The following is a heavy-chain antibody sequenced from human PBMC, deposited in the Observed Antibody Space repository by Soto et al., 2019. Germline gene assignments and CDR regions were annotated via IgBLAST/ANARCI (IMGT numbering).Heavy chain of an antibody. J-gene: IGHJ6*02. D-gene: IGHD2-15*01. Sequence: QVQLVQSGAEVTKPGASVKVSCKASGYTFTSYGISWVLQAPGQGLEWMGWISAYTGNTNYAQKLQGRVTMTTDTSTSTAYLELRSLRSDDTAVYYCARDGGIVVVVAATRPYYYGMDVWGQGTTVTVSS. CDR3: ARDGGIVVVVAATRPYYYGMDV. V-gene: IGHV1-18*01. CDR2: ISAYTGNT. CDR1: GYTFTSYG.